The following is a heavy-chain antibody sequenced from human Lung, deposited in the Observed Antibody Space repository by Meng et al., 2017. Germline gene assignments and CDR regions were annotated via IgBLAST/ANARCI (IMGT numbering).Heavy chain of an antibody. V-gene: IGHV4-39*01. Sequence: QFELEAAVTGWVTPSEALSLTWCVSGGSISTSGYYWGWIRQPPGKGLEWIGSIGHSGFTYYTPSLKSRVAVSLDTSKSQFSLMLTSVTAADTAVYYCVRSSAWVRTGFDPWGQGTLVTVSS. CDR3: VRSSAWVRTGFDP. J-gene: IGHJ5*02. CDR1: GGSISTSGYY. CDR2: IGHSGFT. D-gene: IGHD6-19*01.